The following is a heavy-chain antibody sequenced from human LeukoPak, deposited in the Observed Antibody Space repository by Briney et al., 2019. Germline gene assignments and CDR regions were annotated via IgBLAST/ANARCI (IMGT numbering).Heavy chain of an antibody. V-gene: IGHV4-59*08. CDR3: ARLNDGPLGY. J-gene: IGHJ4*02. CDR1: GGSISSYY. Sequence: SETLSLTCTVSGGSISSYYWSWIPQPPGKGLEWIGYIYYSGSTNYNPSLKSRVTISVDTSKNQFSLKLSSVTAADTAVYYCARLNDGPLGYWGQGTLVTVSS. CDR2: IYYSGST. D-gene: IGHD5-24*01.